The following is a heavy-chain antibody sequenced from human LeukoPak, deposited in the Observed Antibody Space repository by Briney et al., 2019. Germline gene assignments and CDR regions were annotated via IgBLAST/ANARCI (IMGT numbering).Heavy chain of an antibody. Sequence: GGPLRLSCAASGFTFSSFSMNWVRQAPGKGLEWVSSISSSSSYLYYADSVKGRFTISRDKAKNSLYLQMNSLRAEDTAVYYCARDDSYSSIWYTPDAFDIWGQGTMVTVSS. V-gene: IGHV3-21*01. J-gene: IGHJ3*02. CDR1: GFTFSSFS. CDR3: ARDDSYSSIWYTPDAFDI. D-gene: IGHD6-13*01. CDR2: ISSSSSYL.